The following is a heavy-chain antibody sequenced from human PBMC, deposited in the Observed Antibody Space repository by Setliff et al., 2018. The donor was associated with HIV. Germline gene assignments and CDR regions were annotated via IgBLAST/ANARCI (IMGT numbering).Heavy chain of an antibody. V-gene: IGHV4-39*07. CDR1: GGSISTSSFS. Sequence: PSETLSFTCTVSGGSISTSSFSWGWVRQSPGRGLEWIGSIFYGGRTYYNPSLRSRLTMSVDTSKIQSSLELRSLTAADTAVYYCARGYGGTYYSASSGYYYKVDAFDIWGQGTVVTVSS. D-gene: IGHD3-22*01. J-gene: IGHJ3*02. CDR3: ARGYGGTYYSASSGYYYKVDAFDI. CDR2: IFYGGRT.